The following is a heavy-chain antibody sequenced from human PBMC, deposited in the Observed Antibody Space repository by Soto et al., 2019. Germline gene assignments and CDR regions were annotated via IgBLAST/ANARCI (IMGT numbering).Heavy chain of an antibody. J-gene: IGHJ6*02. V-gene: IGHV1-69*12. Sequence: QVQLVQSRAEAKKPGSSVKVSCKASGGTFISYAISWLRQAPGQGLEWMGGIVPIFGTANYAQKFQGRVTITADESTTTACMERRSLRSEDTAGYYCARGGSTVETAMVSQSFYGMAVWGQGSTVSVSS. CDR1: GGTFISYA. CDR2: IVPIFGTA. CDR3: ARGGSTVETAMVSQSFYGMAV. D-gene: IGHD5-18*01.